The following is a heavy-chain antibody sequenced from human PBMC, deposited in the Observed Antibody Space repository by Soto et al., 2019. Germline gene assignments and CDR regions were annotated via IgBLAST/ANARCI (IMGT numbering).Heavy chain of an antibody. Sequence: EVQMVQSGGDLVKPGGSLRLSGVTSGFSFSSAWMNWVRQAPGKGLEWVARIKSKGDGETRDYAAPVKGRFTISRDDSKKTVYLQMNSLRAEDTAVYYCVEGWNDFWGQGTLVTVSS. V-gene: IGHV3-15*01. CDR3: VEGWNDF. J-gene: IGHJ4*02. CDR1: GFSFSSAW. CDR2: IKSKGDGETR. D-gene: IGHD1-1*01.